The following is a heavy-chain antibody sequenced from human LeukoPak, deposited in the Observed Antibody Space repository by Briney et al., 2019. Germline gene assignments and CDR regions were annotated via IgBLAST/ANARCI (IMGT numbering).Heavy chain of an antibody. Sequence: GGSLRLSCAGSGFSFRTYSMNWVRQAPGKGLEWVSYIVGSSSTIYYADSVKGRFTISRDNAKNSLYLQMDSLRAEDTAVYYCATDSPETAAFDYWGQGTLVTVSS. CDR3: ATDSPETAAFDY. CDR2: IVGSSSTI. V-gene: IGHV3-48*04. D-gene: IGHD1-1*01. CDR1: GFSFRTYS. J-gene: IGHJ4*02.